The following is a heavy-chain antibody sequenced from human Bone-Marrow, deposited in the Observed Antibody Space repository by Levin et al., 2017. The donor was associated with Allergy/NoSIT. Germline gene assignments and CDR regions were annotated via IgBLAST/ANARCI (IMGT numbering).Heavy chain of an antibody. CDR1: GFAFYGSD. V-gene: IGHV3-30*03. CDR3: ARIYSSEETFDI. CDR2: ISYDGSNK. Sequence: PGGSLRLSCAASGFAFYGSDMYWVRQAPGKGLEWVSLISYDGSNKYYADSVKGRFTIFRDISENTLYLQMKSLRREDTAVYYCARIYSSEETFDIWGQGTMVTVSS. J-gene: IGHJ3*02. D-gene: IGHD6-25*01.